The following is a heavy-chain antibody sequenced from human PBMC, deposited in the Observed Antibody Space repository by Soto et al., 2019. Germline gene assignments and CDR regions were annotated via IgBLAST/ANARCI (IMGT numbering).Heavy chain of an antibody. CDR1: GFTFSSYG. Sequence: GGSLRLSCAASGFTFSSYGMHWVRQAPGKGLEWVAVISYDGSNKYYADSVKGRFTISRDNSKNTLYLQMNSLRAEDTAVYYCAKWGEQQLVRNRLFDYWGQGTLVTVSS. V-gene: IGHV3-30*18. CDR2: ISYDGSNK. J-gene: IGHJ4*02. CDR3: AKWGEQQLVRNRLFDY. D-gene: IGHD6-13*01.